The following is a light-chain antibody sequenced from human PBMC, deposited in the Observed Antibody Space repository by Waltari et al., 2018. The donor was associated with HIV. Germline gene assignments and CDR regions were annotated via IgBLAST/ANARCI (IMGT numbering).Light chain of an antibody. CDR3: AAWDNSLSVLVV. CDR1: SSNIGSHY. J-gene: IGLJ2*01. V-gene: IGLV1-47*01. CDR2: RNN. Sequence: QSVLTQTPSASGTPGQRVTISCSGSSSNIGSHYVDCYQQLPGTAPKLLIYRNNQRPSGVPGRFSGSKSGTSASLAISGLRSEDEADYYCAAWDNSLSVLVVFGGGTKLTVL.